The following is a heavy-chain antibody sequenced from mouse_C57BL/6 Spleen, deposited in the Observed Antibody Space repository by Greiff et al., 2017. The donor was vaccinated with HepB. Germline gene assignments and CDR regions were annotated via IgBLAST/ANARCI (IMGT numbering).Heavy chain of an antibody. CDR3: ARRVITTEVAYYFDY. CDR1: GYTFTSYW. D-gene: IGHD1-1*01. Sequence: QVQLQQPGAELVKPGASVKLSCKASGYTFTSYWMQWVKQRPGQGLEWIGEIDPSDSYTNYNQKFKGKATLTVDTSSSTAYMQLSSLTSEDSAVYYCARRVITTEVAYYFDYWGHGTTLTVSS. CDR2: IDPSDSYT. V-gene: IGHV1-50*01. J-gene: IGHJ2*01.